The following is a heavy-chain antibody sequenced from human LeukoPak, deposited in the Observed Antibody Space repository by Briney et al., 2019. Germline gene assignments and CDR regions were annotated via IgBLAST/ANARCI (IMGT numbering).Heavy chain of an antibody. CDR2: ISYDGSNK. V-gene: IGHV3-30-3*01. D-gene: IGHD1-20*01. CDR1: GFTFSSYA. Sequence: GGSLRLSCAASGFTFSSYAMHWVRQAPGKGLEWVAVISYDGSNKYYADSVKGRFTISRDNSKNTLYLQMNSLRAEDTAVYYCTGPNWNYFDYWGQGTLVTVSS. J-gene: IGHJ4*02. CDR3: TGPNWNYFDY.